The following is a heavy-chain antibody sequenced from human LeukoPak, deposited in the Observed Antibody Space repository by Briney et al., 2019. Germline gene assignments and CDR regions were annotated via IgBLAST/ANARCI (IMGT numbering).Heavy chain of an antibody. CDR3: ARDQENILYGMDV. Sequence: GGSLRLSCAASGFTFSSYWMSWVRQAPGKGLEWVANIKQDGSEKYYVDSVKGRFTISRDNSKNTLYLQMNSLRAEDTAVYYCARDQENILYGMDVWGQGTTVTVSS. CDR1: GFTFSSYW. D-gene: IGHD2/OR15-2a*01. J-gene: IGHJ6*02. V-gene: IGHV3-7*03. CDR2: IKQDGSEK.